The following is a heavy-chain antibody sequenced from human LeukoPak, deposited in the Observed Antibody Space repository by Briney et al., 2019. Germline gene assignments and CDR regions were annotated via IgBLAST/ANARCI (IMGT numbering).Heavy chain of an antibody. CDR3: ARGPYKYDGSGAFDI. CDR2: ISSSGST. J-gene: IGHJ3*02. D-gene: IGHD3-22*01. Sequence: PSETLSLTCTVSGDSISSGDYYWSWIRQPAGKGLEWIGRISSSGSTNYNPSLKSRVTISVDTSKNHFSLKLTSVTAADTAVYYCARGPYKYDGSGAFDIWGQGTMVTVSS. V-gene: IGHV4-61*02. CDR1: GDSISSGDYY.